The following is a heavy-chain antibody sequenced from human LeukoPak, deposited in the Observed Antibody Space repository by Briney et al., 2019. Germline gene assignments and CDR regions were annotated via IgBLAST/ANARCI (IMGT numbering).Heavy chain of an antibody. CDR1: GGSISSCSYY. J-gene: IGHJ4*02. D-gene: IGHD1-14*01. CDR2: IYTSGST. CDR3: AYLNPKNDY. V-gene: IGHV4-61*02. Sequence: PSETLSLTCTVSGGSISSCSYYWSWIRQPAGKGLEWIGRIYTSGSTNYNPSLKSRVTISVDTSKNQFSLKLSSVTAADTAVYYCAYLNPKNDYWGQGTLVTVSS.